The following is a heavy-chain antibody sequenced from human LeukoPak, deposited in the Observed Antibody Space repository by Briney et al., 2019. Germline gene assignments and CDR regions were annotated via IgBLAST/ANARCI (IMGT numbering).Heavy chain of an antibody. CDR1: GYTLTELS. CDR2: FDPEDGET. V-gene: IGHV1-24*01. CDR3: ATLLQGDSSGYYFDY. J-gene: IGHJ4*02. Sequence: ASVKVSCKVSGYTLTELSMHWVRQAPGKGLEWMGGFDPEDGETIYAQKFQGRVTMTEDTSTDTAYMELSSLRPEDTAVYYCATLLQGDSSGYYFDYWGQGTLVTVSS. D-gene: IGHD3-22*01.